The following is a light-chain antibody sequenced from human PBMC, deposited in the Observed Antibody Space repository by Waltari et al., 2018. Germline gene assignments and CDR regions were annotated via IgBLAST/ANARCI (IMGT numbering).Light chain of an antibody. J-gene: IGLJ2*01. Sequence: QSVLTQPASVSGSPGQSITVTCTGTSSDVGGYNYVSWYQQPPGKAPKIISYECSYRPSGVSNRSSGSKFGKTASLTISGLQAEDEADYYCSSYTDSTTIEIGGGTKLTVL. CDR1: SSDVGGYNY. V-gene: IGLV2-14*01. CDR3: SSYTDSTTIE. CDR2: ECS.